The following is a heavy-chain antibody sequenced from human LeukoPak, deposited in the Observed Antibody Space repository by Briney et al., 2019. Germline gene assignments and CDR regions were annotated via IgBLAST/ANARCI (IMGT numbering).Heavy chain of an antibody. CDR1: GGTFSSYA. D-gene: IGHD3-10*01. V-gene: IGHV1-8*02. CDR3: ARGQLWFGESPNYYYYYMDV. J-gene: IGHJ6*03. Sequence: GASVKVSCKASGGTFSSYAISWVRQATGQGLEWMGWMNPNSGNTGYAQKFQGRVTMTRNTSISTAYMELSSLRSEDTAVYYCARGQLWFGESPNYYYYYMDVWGKGTTVTISS. CDR2: MNPNSGNT.